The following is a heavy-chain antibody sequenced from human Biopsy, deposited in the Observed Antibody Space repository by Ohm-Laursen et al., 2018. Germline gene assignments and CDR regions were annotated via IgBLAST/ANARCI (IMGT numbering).Heavy chain of an antibody. CDR3: ARHPTGFWFDP. J-gene: IGHJ5*02. Sequence: GTLSLTCTVSGGSISSSTTYYWAWLRQPPGKGLEWIGSIYNTETTFYNPSLKSRVTISVDTSTNQFSLKVSSLTAADTALYFCARHPTGFWFDPWGHGTLVTVSS. V-gene: IGHV4-39*01. CDR2: IYNTETT. CDR1: GGSISSSTTYY.